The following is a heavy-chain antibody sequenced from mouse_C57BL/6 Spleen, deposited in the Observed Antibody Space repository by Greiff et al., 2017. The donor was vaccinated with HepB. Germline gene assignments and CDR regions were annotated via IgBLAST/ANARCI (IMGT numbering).Heavy chain of an antibody. J-gene: IGHJ1*03. D-gene: IGHD2-4*01. CDR2: IYPGSGNT. CDR3: ARAPLIYYDYDEYFDV. CDR1: GYTFTDYY. V-gene: IGHV1-76*01. Sequence: VQLQQSGAELVRPGASVKLSCKASGYTFTDYYINWVKQRPGQGLEWIARIYPGSGNTYYNEKFKGKATLTAEKSSSTAYMQLSSLTSEDSAVYFCARAPLIYYDYDEYFDVWGTGTTVTVSS.